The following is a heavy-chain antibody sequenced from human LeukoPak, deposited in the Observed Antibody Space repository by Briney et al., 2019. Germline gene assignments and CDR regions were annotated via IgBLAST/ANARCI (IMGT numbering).Heavy chain of an antibody. J-gene: IGHJ4*02. CDR2: IYYSGST. Sequence: PSETLSLTCTVSGGSISSYYWSWIRQPPGKGLEWIGYIYYSGSTNYNPSLKSRVTISVDTSKNQFSLKLSSVTAADTAVYYCARVGYFDWYVDYWGQGTLVTVSS. D-gene: IGHD3-9*01. V-gene: IGHV4-59*01. CDR1: GGSISSYY. CDR3: ARVGYFDWYVDY.